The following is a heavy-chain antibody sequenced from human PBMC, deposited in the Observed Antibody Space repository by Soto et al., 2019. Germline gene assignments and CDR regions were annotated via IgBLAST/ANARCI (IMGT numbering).Heavy chain of an antibody. CDR1: GYRFTNFW. Sequence: RGESLKISCQGSGYRFTNFWIGWVRQRPGKGLEWMGIIYSRDSDTRYSPSFQGQVTISVDSSISTAYLQWSSLKASDTAIYYCARHYCSSTSCYPVYYYYYGMDVWGQGTTVTVSS. CDR2: IYSRDSDT. D-gene: IGHD2-2*01. V-gene: IGHV5-51*01. J-gene: IGHJ6*02. CDR3: ARHYCSSTSCYPVYYYYYGMDV.